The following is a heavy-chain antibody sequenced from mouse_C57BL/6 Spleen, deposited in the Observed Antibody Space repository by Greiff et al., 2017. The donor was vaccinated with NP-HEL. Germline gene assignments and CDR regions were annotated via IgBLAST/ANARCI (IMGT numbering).Heavy chain of an antibody. J-gene: IGHJ4*01. V-gene: IGHV2-2*01. CDR3: ARRREGAMDY. CDR2: IWRGGST. Sequence: QVQLQQSGPGLVQPSQSLYITCTVSGFSLTSYGVHWVRQSPGKGLEWLGVIWRGGSTDYNAAFISRLSISKDNSKSQVFFKMNSLQADDTAIYYCARRREGAMDYWGQGTSVTVSS. CDR1: GFSLTSYG.